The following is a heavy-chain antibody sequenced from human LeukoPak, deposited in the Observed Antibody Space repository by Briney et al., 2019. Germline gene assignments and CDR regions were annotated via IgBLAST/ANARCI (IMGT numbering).Heavy chain of an antibody. CDR3: ARSATIFGVVNWFDP. J-gene: IGHJ5*02. CDR1: GYSISSGYY. V-gene: IGHV4-38-2*02. D-gene: IGHD3-3*01. CDR2: IYHSGST. Sequence: SETLSLTCTVSGYSISSGYYWGWIRPPPGKGLEWIGSIYHSGSTYYNPSLKSRVTISVDTSKNQFSLKLSSVTAADTAVYYCARSATIFGVVNWFDPWGQGTLVTVSS.